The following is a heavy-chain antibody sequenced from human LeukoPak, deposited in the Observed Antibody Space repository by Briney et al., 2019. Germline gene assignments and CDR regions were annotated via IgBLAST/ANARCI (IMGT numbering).Heavy chain of an antibody. D-gene: IGHD3-22*01. CDR1: GFTFSSYA. V-gene: IGHV3-23*01. J-gene: IGHJ3*02. Sequence: GGSLRLSCAASGFTFSSYAMSWVRQAPGKGLEWVSHISGSGGTTYYAASVKGRFTISRDNSKNTLYLQMNSLRAEDTAVYYCARAGDYYDSSGLEDAFDIWGQGTMVTVSS. CDR2: ISGSGGTT. CDR3: ARAGDYYDSSGLEDAFDI.